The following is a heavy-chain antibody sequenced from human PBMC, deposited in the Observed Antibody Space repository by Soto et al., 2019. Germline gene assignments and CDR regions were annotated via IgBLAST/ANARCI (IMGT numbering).Heavy chain of an antibody. D-gene: IGHD6-13*01. V-gene: IGHV3-30-3*01. CDR2: ISYDGSNK. Sequence: PGGSLRLSCAASGFTFSSYAMHWVRQAPGKGLEWVAVISYDGSNKYYADSVKGRFTISRDNSKNTLYLQMNSLRAEDTAVYYCARDYPELYSSSWYSWWDYYGMDVWGQGTTVTVSS. J-gene: IGHJ6*02. CDR3: ARDYPELYSSSWYSWWDYYGMDV. CDR1: GFTFSSYA.